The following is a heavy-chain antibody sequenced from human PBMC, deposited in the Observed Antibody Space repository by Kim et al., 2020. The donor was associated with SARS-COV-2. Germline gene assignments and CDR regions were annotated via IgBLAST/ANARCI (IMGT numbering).Heavy chain of an antibody. D-gene: IGHD1-26*01. CDR3: AKSAAESASSMGMGYYYGMDV. V-gene: IGHV3-30*18. CDR2: ISYDGSNK. Sequence: GGSLRLSCAASGFTFSSYGMHWVRQAPGKGLEWVAVISYDGSNKYYADSVKGRFTISRDNSKNTLYLQMNSLRAEDTAVYYCAKSAAESASSMGMGYYYGMDVWGQGTTVTVSS. J-gene: IGHJ6*02. CDR1: GFTFSSYG.